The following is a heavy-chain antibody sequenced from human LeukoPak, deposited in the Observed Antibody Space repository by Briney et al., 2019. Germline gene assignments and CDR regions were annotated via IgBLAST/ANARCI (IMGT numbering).Heavy chain of an antibody. CDR1: GFIFRSYT. D-gene: IGHD6-19*01. V-gene: IGHV3-23*01. CDR3: AKDEFGSGWYGGFDD. J-gene: IGHJ4*02. CDR2: ISASGRDT. Sequence: GGSLRLSCAASGFIFRSYTMTWVRQAPGKGLEWVSAISASGRDTYYADSGKGPFTISRDSSKRTLYLQMNSLRAEDTALYYCAKDEFGSGWYGGFDDWGQGTPVTVSS.